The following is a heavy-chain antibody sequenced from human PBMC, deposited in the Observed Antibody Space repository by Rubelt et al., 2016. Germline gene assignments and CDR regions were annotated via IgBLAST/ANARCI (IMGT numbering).Heavy chain of an antibody. CDR1: GFTFSSYS. J-gene: IGHJ5*02. CDR2: ISSSSSTI. V-gene: IGHV3-48*04. D-gene: IGHD1-7*01. CDR3: ARDNQYNWNYIDNWFDP. Sequence: EVQLVESGGGLVQPGGSLRLSCAASGFTFSSYSMNWVRQAPGKGLEWVSYISSSSSTIYYADSVKGRFTISRDNAKNSLYLQMNSLRAEDTAVYYCARDNQYNWNYIDNWFDPWGQGTLVTVSS.